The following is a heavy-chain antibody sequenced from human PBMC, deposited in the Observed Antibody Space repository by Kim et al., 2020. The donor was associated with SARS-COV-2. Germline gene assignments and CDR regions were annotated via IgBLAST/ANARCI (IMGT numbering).Heavy chain of an antibody. CDR2: VTHGGST. D-gene: IGHD3-9*01. CDR3: ARAVDCSGFYY. V-gene: IGHV4-34*01. Sequence: SETLSLTCSVSGGSFIGYYWDWVRQPPGQGLEWVGHVTHGGSTTTCPSLKNRLSISSEMYTRKIPLKLASVTAPDTAAYFCARAVDCSGFYYWGQGTLVT. CDR1: GGSFIGYY. J-gene: IGHJ4*02.